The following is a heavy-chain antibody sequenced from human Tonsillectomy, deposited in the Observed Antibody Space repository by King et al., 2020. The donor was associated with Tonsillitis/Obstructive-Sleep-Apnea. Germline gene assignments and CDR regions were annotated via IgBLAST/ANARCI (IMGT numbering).Heavy chain of an antibody. CDR1: GFTFSGSA. D-gene: IGHD6-13*01. Sequence: VQLVESGGGLVQPGGSLKLSCAASGFTFSGSAMHWVRQASGKGLEWVGRIRSKANSYATAYAASVKGRFTISRDDSKNTAYLQMNSLKTEDTAVYYCTRAKIAAAGDLDYWGQRTLVTVSS. V-gene: IGHV3-73*01. CDR2: IRSKANSYAT. J-gene: IGHJ4*02. CDR3: TRAKIAAAGDLDY.